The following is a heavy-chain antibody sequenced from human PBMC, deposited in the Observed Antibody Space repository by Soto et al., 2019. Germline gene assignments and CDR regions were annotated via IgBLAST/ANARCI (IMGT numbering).Heavy chain of an antibody. CDR2: INPNSGGT. CDR1: GYTLTGYY. J-gene: IGHJ6*02. V-gene: IGHV1-2*04. CDR3: ARETCSGGSCYSRDYGMDV. Sequence: ASVKVSCKASGYTLTGYYMHWVRQAPGQGLEWMGWINPNSGGTNYAQKFQGWVTMTRDTSISTAYMELSRLRSDDTAVYYCARETCSGGSCYSRDYGMDVWGQGTTVTVSS. D-gene: IGHD2-15*01.